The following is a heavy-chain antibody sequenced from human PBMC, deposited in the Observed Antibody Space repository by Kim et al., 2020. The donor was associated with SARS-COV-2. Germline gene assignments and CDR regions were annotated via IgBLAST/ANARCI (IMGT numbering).Heavy chain of an antibody. CDR3: ARMNLEWLFPNWFDP. J-gene: IGHJ5*02. CDR2: IDPSDSYT. CDR1: GYSFTSYW. D-gene: IGHD3-3*01. V-gene: IGHV5-10-1*01. Sequence: GESLKISCKGSGYSFTSYWISWVRQMPGKGLEWMGRIDPSDSYTNYSPSFQGHVTISADKSISTAYLQWSSLKASDTAMYYCARMNLEWLFPNWFDPWGQGTLVTVSS.